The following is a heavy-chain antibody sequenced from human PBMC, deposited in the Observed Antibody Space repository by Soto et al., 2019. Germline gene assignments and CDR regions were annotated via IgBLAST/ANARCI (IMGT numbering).Heavy chain of an antibody. CDR3: ARVPGVVVSADDAFDI. CDR1: GGSVSSSNW. Sequence: QVQLQESGPGLVKPSVTLSLTCAVSGGSVSSSNWWRWVRQSPGEGLEWMGEIYHGGSAHYNPSLKSRATISLDKSTNQSSLRLTSVTAADTAVYYCARVPGVVVSADDAFDIWGPGTRVIVSS. J-gene: IGHJ3*02. CDR2: IYHGGSA. V-gene: IGHV4-4*02. D-gene: IGHD2-21*02.